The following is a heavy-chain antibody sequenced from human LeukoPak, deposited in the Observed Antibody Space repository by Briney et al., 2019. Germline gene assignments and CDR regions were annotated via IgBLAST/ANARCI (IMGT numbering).Heavy chain of an antibody. CDR2: IIYIGGNT. Sequence: PGESLSLSCAPSGLTFSSYSMGWVRQAPRKGLGWDSAIIYIGGNTFHAGSLKGRLTMSRDKSKNTLYLQMNSLRVEDTAEYYCAKFIRGYCSSISCPNWFDSWGQGTLVTVSS. J-gene: IGHJ5*01. V-gene: IGHV3-23*01. D-gene: IGHD2-2*01. CDR1: GLTFSSYS. CDR3: AKFIRGYCSSISCPNWFDS.